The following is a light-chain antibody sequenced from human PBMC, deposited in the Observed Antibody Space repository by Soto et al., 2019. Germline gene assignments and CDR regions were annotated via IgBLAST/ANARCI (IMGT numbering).Light chain of an antibody. V-gene: IGKV3-20*01. CDR2: GAS. CDR1: QSVSSN. J-gene: IGKJ1*01. CDR3: QQYGRSPWT. Sequence: EVVMTQSPATLSVSPGERVILSCRASQSVSSNLVWYQQKPGQAPRVLIYGASSRATGIPDRFSGSGSGTDFTLTISRLEPEDFAVYYCQQYGRSPWTFGQGTKVDIK.